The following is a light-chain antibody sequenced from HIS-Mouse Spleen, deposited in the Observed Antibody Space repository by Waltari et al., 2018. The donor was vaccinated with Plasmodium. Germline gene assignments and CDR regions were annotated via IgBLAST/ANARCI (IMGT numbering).Light chain of an antibody. CDR3: QQYNNWSFT. J-gene: IGKJ3*01. Sequence: IVMTQSPATLSVSPGERAPLSCRTMQSVSSNLAGYQQKPGQAPRLLIYGESTRATGIPARFSGSGSGTEFTLTISSLQSEDFAVYYCQQYNNWSFTFGPGTKVDIK. CDR2: GES. V-gene: IGKV3-15*01. CDR1: QSVSSN.